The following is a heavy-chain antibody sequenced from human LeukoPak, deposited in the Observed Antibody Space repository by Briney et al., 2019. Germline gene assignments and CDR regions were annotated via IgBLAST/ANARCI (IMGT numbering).Heavy chain of an antibody. D-gene: IGHD3-10*01. Sequence: GGSLRLSCAASGFTFSSYGMHWVRQAPGKGLEWVAFIRYDGSNKCYADSVKGRFTISRDNSKNTLYLQMNSLRAEDTAVYYCAKDQGVGVLLLWFGELFWFDPWGQGTLVTVSS. CDR1: GFTFSSYG. CDR3: AKDQGVGVLLLWFGELFWFDP. CDR2: IRYDGSNK. V-gene: IGHV3-30*02. J-gene: IGHJ5*02.